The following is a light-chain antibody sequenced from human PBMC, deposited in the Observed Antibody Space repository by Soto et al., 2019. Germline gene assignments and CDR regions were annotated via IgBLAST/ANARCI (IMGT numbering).Light chain of an antibody. CDR2: DAS. CDR1: QSVSSY. V-gene: IGKV3-11*01. Sequence: IVLTQSPGTLSLSPGERATLSCRASQSVSSYYLAWYQQKPGQAPRLLIYDASNRATGIPPRFSGSGSGTDFTLTISSLEPGDFAVYYCQQRSNWPRTFGQGTKVDI. J-gene: IGKJ1*01. CDR3: QQRSNWPRT.